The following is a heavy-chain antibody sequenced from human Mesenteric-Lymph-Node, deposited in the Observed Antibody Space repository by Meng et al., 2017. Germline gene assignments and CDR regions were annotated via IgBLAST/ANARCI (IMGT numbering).Heavy chain of an antibody. D-gene: IGHD6-13*01. CDR1: GYTFTSYY. CDR2: MNPNSGNT. V-gene: IGHV1-8*02. Sequence: ASVKVSCKASGYTFTSYYMHWVRQAPGQGLEWMGWMNPNSGNTGYAQKFQGRVTMTRNTSISTAYMELSSLRSEDTAVYYCARGWGIAAAGYWYFDLWGRGTLVTVSS. CDR3: ARGWGIAAAGYWYFDL. J-gene: IGHJ2*01.